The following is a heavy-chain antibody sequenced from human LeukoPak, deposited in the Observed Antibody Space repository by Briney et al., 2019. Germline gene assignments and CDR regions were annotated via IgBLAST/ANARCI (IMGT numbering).Heavy chain of an antibody. Sequence: GGSLRLSCAASGFTLSSYSMNWVRQAPGKGLEWVSYISSSSSTIYYADSVKGRFTISRDNAKNSLYLQMNSLRAEDTAVYYCARGSSSSRRYFDYWGQGTLVTVSS. CDR3: ARGSSSSRRYFDY. V-gene: IGHV3-48*04. CDR1: GFTLSSYS. J-gene: IGHJ4*02. D-gene: IGHD6-6*01. CDR2: ISSSSSTI.